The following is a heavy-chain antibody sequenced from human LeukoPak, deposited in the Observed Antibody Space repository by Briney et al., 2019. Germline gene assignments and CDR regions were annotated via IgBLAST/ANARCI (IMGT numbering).Heavy chain of an antibody. D-gene: IGHD1-26*01. J-gene: IGHJ3*02. CDR3: AKGRTFVGTTQDAFDI. Sequence: PGGSLRLSCAASGFTFSNYAMSWVRQAPGKGLEWVSAISGSGGSTYYADSVKGRFTISRDNSKNTLYLQMNSLRAEDTAVYYCAKGRTFVGTTQDAFDIWGQGTMVTVSS. CDR1: GFTFSNYA. CDR2: ISGSGGST. V-gene: IGHV3-23*01.